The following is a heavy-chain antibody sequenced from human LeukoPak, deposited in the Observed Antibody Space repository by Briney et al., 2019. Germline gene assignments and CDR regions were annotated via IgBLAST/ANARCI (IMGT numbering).Heavy chain of an antibody. J-gene: IGHJ3*01. D-gene: IGHD2-2*01. Sequence: ASVKVSCKASGYTFTTYYIHWVRQAPGQGLEWMGIINPTGGTTTYSQNFQGRVTMTRDTSTTTVYMELSSLRSEDTAVYYCARGASSSSFSDAFDAWGQGTMVTVSS. CDR1: GYTFTTYY. CDR3: ARGASSSSFSDAFDA. V-gene: IGHV1-46*01. CDR2: INPTGGTT.